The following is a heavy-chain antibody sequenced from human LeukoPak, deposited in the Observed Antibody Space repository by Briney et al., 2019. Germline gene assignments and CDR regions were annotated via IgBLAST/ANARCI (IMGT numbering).Heavy chain of an antibody. CDR1: GGTFSSYA. Sequence: ASVKVSCTASGGTFSSYAISWVRQAPGQGLEWMGGIIPIFGTATYAQKFQGRVTITMDESTSTAYMELSSLRSEDTAVYYCARDPQSITIFGVDDAFDIWGQGTMVTVSS. CDR3: ARDPQSITIFGVDDAFDI. J-gene: IGHJ3*02. V-gene: IGHV1-69*05. D-gene: IGHD3-3*01. CDR2: IIPIFGTA.